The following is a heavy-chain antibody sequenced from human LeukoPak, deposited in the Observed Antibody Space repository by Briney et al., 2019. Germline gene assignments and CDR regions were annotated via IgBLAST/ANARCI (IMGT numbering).Heavy chain of an antibody. CDR1: GFTFSSYA. V-gene: IGHV3-23*01. CDR2: ISASGGST. Sequence: GGSLRLSCSASGFTFSSYAMSWVRQAPGKGLEWVSGISASGGSTDYADSVKGRFTISRDNSKNTLYLQMNGLRAEDTAVYYCAKLCSGGSCYWNYWGQGTLVTVSS. J-gene: IGHJ4*02. D-gene: IGHD2-15*01. CDR3: AKLCSGGSCYWNY.